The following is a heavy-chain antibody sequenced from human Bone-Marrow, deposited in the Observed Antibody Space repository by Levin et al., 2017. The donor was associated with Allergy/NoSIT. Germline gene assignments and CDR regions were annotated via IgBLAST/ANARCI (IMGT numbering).Heavy chain of an antibody. J-gene: IGHJ4*02. Sequence: GGSLRLSCAASGFTFSSYSMNWVRQAPGKGLEWVSSISSSSSYIYYADSVKGRFTISRDNAKNSLYLQMNSLRAEDTAVYYCARVSYGDYPEFDYWGQGTLVTVSS. D-gene: IGHD4-17*01. CDR2: ISSSSSYI. V-gene: IGHV3-21*01. CDR3: ARVSYGDYPEFDY. CDR1: GFTFSSYS.